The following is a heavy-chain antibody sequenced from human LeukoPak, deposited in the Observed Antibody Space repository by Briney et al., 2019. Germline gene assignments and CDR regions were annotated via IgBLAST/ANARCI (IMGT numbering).Heavy chain of an antibody. Sequence: GGSLRLSCAASGFTFSSYAMSWVRQVPGKGLEWLSAISDSGGNTYYADFVRGRFTISRDNSKNTLYLQMNSLRAEDTAMYFCAKDAGRSDVDYFDYWGQGTLVTVSS. CDR3: AKDAGRSDVDYFDY. J-gene: IGHJ4*02. D-gene: IGHD1-26*01. CDR1: GFTFSSYA. CDR2: ISDSGGNT. V-gene: IGHV3-23*01.